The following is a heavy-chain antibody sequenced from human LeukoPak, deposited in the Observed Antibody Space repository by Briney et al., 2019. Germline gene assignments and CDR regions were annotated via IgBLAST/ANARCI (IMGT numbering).Heavy chain of an antibody. Sequence: SETLSLTCTVSGGSISSYYWSWIRQPPGKGLEWIGYIYYSGSTNYNPSLKSRVTISVDTSKNQFSLKLSSVTAADTAVYYCARSGRGDIVVVPAAPHMDVWGKGTTVTVSS. CDR1: GGSISSYY. J-gene: IGHJ6*03. CDR2: IYYSGST. CDR3: ARSGRGDIVVVPAAPHMDV. D-gene: IGHD2-2*01. V-gene: IGHV4-59*01.